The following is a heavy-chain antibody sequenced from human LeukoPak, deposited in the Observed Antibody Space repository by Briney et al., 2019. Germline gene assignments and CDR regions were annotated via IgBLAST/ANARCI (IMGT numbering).Heavy chain of an antibody. V-gene: IGHV4-59*01. CDR2: IYYSGST. CDR1: GGSISSYY. Sequence: SSETLSLTCTVSGGSISSYYWSWLRQPPGKGLEWIGDIYYSGSTNYNPSLKSRVTISVDTSKNQFSLKLSSVTAADTAVYYCAIVVNRAGYVDYWGQGTLVTVSS. J-gene: IGHJ4*02. CDR3: AIVVNRAGYVDY. D-gene: IGHD2/OR15-2a*01.